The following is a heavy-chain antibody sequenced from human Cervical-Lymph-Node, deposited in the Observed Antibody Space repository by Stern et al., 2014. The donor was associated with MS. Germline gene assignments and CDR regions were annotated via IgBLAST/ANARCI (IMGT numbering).Heavy chain of an antibody. CDR2: IIPRFGIK. D-gene: IGHD1-26*01. Sequence: QVQLVQSGAEVKKPGSSVKVSCKASGGTFNTNAISWVRQGPGQGPEWMGAIIPRFGIKNYAQKVQGRITISVHQSTGPADMELSRLRSEDTAVYYWATERVYSGRYRFDYWGQGTLGTVSP. V-gene: IGHV1-69*17. CDR3: ATERVYSGRYRFDY. CDR1: GGTFNTNA. J-gene: IGHJ4*02.